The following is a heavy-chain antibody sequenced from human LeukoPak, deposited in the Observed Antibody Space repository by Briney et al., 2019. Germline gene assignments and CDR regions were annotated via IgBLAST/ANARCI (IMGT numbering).Heavy chain of an antibody. CDR2: INHSGST. CDR3: AGGDSYYFDY. D-gene: IGHD3-16*01. CDR1: GGSFSGYN. Sequence: PSETLSLTCAIYGGSFSGYNWSWIRQPQGKGLEWIEEINHSGSTNYNPSLKSRVTISVDTSKNQFSLKLSSVTAADTAVYYCAGGDSYYFDYWGQGTLVTVSS. V-gene: IGHV4-34*01. J-gene: IGHJ4*02.